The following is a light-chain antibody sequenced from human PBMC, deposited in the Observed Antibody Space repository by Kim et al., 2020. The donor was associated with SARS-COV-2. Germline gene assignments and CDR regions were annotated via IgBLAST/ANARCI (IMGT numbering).Light chain of an antibody. CDR3: SSYAGFNNGV. CDR1: INDIGTYDF. V-gene: IGLV2-8*01. J-gene: IGLJ3*02. CDR2: DVT. Sequence: QSALTQPPSASGSPGQSVTISCTGDINDIGTYDFVSWYQQHPGRAPKLIIYDVTKRPSGVTDRFSGSKSANTASLTVAGLQAEDEANYYCSSYAGFNNGVFGGGTQLTVL.